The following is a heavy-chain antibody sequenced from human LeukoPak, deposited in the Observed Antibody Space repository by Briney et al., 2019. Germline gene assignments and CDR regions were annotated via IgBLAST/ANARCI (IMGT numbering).Heavy chain of an antibody. CDR2: ITSSSTYI. J-gene: IGHJ4*02. V-gene: IGHV3-21*01. D-gene: IGHD1-26*01. Sequence: GGSLRLSXAASGFTFSSYSMNWVRQAPGKGVEWVSSITSSSTYISYADSVKGRFTISRDNAKNSLYLQMNSLRAEDTAVYYCATPVGARVDYWGQGTLVTVSS. CDR1: GFTFSSYS. CDR3: ATPVGARVDY.